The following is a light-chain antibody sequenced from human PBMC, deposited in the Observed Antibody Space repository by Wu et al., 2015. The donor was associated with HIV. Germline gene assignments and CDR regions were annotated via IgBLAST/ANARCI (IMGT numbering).Light chain of an antibody. CDR1: ENIGTY. Sequence: LMTQSPSSLSASVGDRVIITCRASENIGTYLNWYQQRPGKSPKLLIYGASALPSGVSPRFRGSGSGTDFTLTVNSLQAEDFALYYCQQSYTNPRTFGQGTKV. V-gene: IGKV1-39*01. CDR2: GAS. J-gene: IGKJ1*01. CDR3: QQSYTNPRT.